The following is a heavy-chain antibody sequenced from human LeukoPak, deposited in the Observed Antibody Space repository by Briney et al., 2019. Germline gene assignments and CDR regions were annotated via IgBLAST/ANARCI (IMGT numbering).Heavy chain of an antibody. CDR2: INHSGST. J-gene: IGHJ3*02. Sequence: SETLSLTCTVSGYSISSGYYWGWIRQPPGKGLEWIGEINHSGSTNYNPSLKSRVTISVDTSKNQFSLKLSSVTAADTAVYYCAVWHPFDIWGQGTMVTVSS. V-gene: IGHV4-38-2*02. CDR1: GYSISSGYY. CDR3: AVWHPFDI. D-gene: IGHD2-21*01.